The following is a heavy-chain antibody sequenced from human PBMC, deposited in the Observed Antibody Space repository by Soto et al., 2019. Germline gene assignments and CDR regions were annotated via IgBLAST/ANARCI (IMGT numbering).Heavy chain of an antibody. V-gene: IGHV4-61*01. CDR1: GGSVSSDSYY. CDR3: ARVAIMAAVDY. Sequence: SETLSLTCTVSGGSVSSDSYYWSWIRQSPGKGVEWMGYIHHSGNTNYNPSLKSRVTISVDTSKNQFSLKLSSVTAADTAVYYCARVAIMAAVDYWGQGTLVTVSS. J-gene: IGHJ4*02. D-gene: IGHD3-16*01. CDR2: IHHSGNT.